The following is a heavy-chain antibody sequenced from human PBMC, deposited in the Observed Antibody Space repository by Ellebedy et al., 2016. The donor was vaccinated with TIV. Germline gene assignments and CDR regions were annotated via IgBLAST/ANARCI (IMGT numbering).Heavy chain of an antibody. CDR2: ISSCGSTM. J-gene: IGHJ3*02. D-gene: IGHD3-10*01. V-gene: IGHV3-11*04. Sequence: GESLKISCAASGFTFSDYYMSWIRQAPGKGLEWVSYISSCGSTMKYADSAKGRFTISRDNADNSLYLQMNSLRADDTAVYYCARDRTGVLDIWGQGTMVTVSS. CDR1: GFTFSDYY. CDR3: ARDRTGVLDI.